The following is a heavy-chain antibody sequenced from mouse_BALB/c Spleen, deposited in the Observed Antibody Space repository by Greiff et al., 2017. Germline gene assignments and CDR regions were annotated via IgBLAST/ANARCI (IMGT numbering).Heavy chain of an antibody. CDR1: GFSLSSYS. J-gene: IGHJ1*01. Sequence: LQESGPGLVAPSQSLSITCTVSGFSLSSYSVHWVRQPPGKGLEWLGMIWGGGSTDYNSALKSRLSISKDNSKSQVFLKMNSLQTDDTAMYYCARKVTTATRDWYFDVWGAGTTVTGAS. CDR3: ARKVTTATRDWYFDV. V-gene: IGHV2-6-4*01. CDR2: IWGGGST. D-gene: IGHD1-2*01.